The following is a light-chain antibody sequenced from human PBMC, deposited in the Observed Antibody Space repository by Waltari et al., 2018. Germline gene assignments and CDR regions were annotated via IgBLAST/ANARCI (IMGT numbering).Light chain of an antibody. J-gene: IGKJ1*01. CDR1: QSLNNW. CDR2: KAS. CDR3: QQYNSNSRT. V-gene: IGKV1-5*03. Sequence: DIQMTQSPSTLSASVGDRVTITCRASQSLNNWLAWYQQKPGKAPKLLIYKASTIETGVPSRFSGSGSGTEFTLTISRLQPEDVATYYCQQYNSNSRTFGQGTKVEIK.